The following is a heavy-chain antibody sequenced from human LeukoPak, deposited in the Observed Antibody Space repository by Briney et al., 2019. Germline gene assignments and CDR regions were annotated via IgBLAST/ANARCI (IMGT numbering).Heavy chain of an antibody. CDR3: ARSSTNWFDP. CDR2: IYPGDSNT. D-gene: IGHD6-13*01. CDR1: GYNFISYW. V-gene: IGHV5-51*01. J-gene: IGHJ5*02. Sequence: GESLKISCKGSGYNFISYWIGWVRQMPGKGLEWMGIIYPGDSNTRYSPSFEGQVTISADKSISTAYLQWSSLKASDTAMYYCARSSTNWFDPWGQGTLVTVSS.